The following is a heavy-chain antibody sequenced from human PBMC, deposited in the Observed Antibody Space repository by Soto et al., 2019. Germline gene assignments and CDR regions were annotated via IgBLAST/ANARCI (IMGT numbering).Heavy chain of an antibody. CDR3: ARDSIAVAGTRYFDY. D-gene: IGHD6-19*01. J-gene: IGHJ4*02. CDR2: ISSSSSTI. CDR1: GFTFSSYS. V-gene: IGHV3-48*01. Sequence: PGGSLRLSCAASGFTFSSYSMNWVRQAPGKGLEWVSYISSSSSTIYYADSVKGRFTISRDNAKNSLYLQMNSLRAEDTAVYYCARDSIAVAGTRYFDYWGQGTLVTVSS.